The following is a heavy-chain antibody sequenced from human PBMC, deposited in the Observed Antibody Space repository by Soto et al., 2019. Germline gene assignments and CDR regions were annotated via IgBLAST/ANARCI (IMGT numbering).Heavy chain of an antibody. CDR3: ARVDYYYYGMDV. CDR1: GFTVSSNY. CDR2: IYSGGST. Sequence: EVQLVETGGGLIQPGGSLRLSCAASGFTVSSNYMSWVRQAPGKGLEWVSVIYSGGSTYYADSVKGRFTISRDNSKNTLYLQMNSLRAEDTAVYYCARVDYYYYGMDVWGQGTTVTVSS. V-gene: IGHV3-53*02. J-gene: IGHJ6*02.